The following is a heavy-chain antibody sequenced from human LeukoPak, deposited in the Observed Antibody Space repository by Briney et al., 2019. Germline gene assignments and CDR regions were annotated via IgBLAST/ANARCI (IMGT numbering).Heavy chain of an antibody. CDR2: ISYDGSYK. V-gene: IGHV3-30*04. CDR1: GFTFSSYA. CDR3: ARANYVWGSYRVGYMDV. D-gene: IGHD3-16*02. Sequence: GGSLRLSCAASGFTFSSYAMHWVRQAPGKGLEWVAVISYDGSYKYYADSVKGRFTISRDNSKNTLYLQMNSLRAEDTAVYYCARANYVWGSYRVGYMDVWGKGTTVTVSS. J-gene: IGHJ6*03.